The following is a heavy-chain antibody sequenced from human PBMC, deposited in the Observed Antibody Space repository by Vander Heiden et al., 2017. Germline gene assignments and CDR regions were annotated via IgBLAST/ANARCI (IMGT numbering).Heavy chain of an antibody. CDR3: ARDGHSDGPFVGRDFDY. V-gene: IGHV3-21*01. D-gene: IGHD5-18*01. J-gene: IGHJ4*02. CDR1: GFTFSSYS. CDR2: ISSSSSYI. Sequence: EVQLVESGGGLVKPGGSLRLSCAASGFTFSSYSMNWVRQAPGKGLEWVSSISSSSSYIYYADSVKGRVTISRDNAKNSLYLQMNSLRAEETAVYYCARDGHSDGPFVGRDFDYWGQGTLVTVSS.